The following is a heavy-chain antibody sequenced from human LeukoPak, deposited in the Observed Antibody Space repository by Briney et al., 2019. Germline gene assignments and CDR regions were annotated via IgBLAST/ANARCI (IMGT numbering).Heavy chain of an antibody. CDR1: GYTLTELS. D-gene: IGHD3-22*01. J-gene: IGHJ4*02. Sequence: SVTVSCKVSGYTLTELSMHWVRQAPGKGLEWMGGFDPEDGETIYAQKFQGRVTMTEDTSTDTAYMELSSLRFEDTAVYYCATDLDSSGYTNWGQGTLVTASS. V-gene: IGHV1-24*01. CDR2: FDPEDGET. CDR3: ATDLDSSGYTN.